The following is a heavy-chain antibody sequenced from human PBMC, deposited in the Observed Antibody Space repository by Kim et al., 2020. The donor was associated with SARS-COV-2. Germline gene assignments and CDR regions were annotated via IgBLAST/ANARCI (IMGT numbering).Heavy chain of an antibody. Sequence: SETLSLTCTFSGGSVSSGSYYWSWLRQPSGKELAWFGLIYHSGSTNYHPSPKSRVTISVDTSKTQFSLQLSSVSPADAAVYYCARGHYYDSSGYYDYWGQGTLVTVSS. CDR1: GGSVSSGSYY. D-gene: IGHD3-22*01. CDR3: ARGHYYDSSGYYDY. CDR2: IYHSGST. J-gene: IGHJ4*02. V-gene: IGHV4-61*01.